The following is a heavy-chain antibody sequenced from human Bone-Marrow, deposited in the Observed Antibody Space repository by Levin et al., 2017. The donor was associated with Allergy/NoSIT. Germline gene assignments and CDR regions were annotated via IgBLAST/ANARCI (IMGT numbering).Heavy chain of an antibody. CDR2: IYYSGST. D-gene: IGHD1-26*01. J-gene: IGHJ4*02. Sequence: SETLSLTCTVSGGSVSSGSYYWSWIRQPPGKGLEWIGYIYYSGSTNYNPSLKSRVTISVDTSKNQFSLKLSSVTAADTAVYYCARDLGSYSGNFDYWGQGTLVTVSS. V-gene: IGHV4-61*01. CDR1: GGSVSSGSYY. CDR3: ARDLGSYSGNFDY.